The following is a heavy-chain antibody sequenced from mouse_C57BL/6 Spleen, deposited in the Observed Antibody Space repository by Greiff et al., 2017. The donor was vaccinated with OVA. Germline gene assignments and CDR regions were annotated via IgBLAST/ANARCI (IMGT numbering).Heavy chain of an antibody. CDR3: ARRYDYYAMDY. J-gene: IGHJ4*01. CDR1: GYTFTSYW. Sequence: QVQLQQPGAELVKPGASVKLSCKASGYTFTSYWMHWVKQRPGQGLEWIGMIHPNSGSTNYNEKFKSKATLTVDKSSSTAYMQLSSLTSEDSAVYYCARRYDYYAMDYWGQGTSVTVSS. CDR2: IHPNSGST. V-gene: IGHV1-64*01. D-gene: IGHD2-10*02.